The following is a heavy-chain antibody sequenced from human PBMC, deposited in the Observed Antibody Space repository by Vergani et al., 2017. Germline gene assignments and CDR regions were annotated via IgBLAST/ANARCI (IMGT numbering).Heavy chain of an antibody. D-gene: IGHD3-3*01. CDR1: GFTFSSYY. Sequence: VQLVESGGGLVQPGGSLRLSCAASGFTFSSYYMSWIRQAPGKGLEWVSYISSSSSNTDYADSVKGRVTISRDTSKNALYLQMNSLRAEDTAVYYCAREREYRVANYDFGIVDWGQGTLVTVSS. CDR2: ISSSSSNT. V-gene: IGHV3-11*05. J-gene: IGHJ4*02. CDR3: AREREYRVANYDFGIVD.